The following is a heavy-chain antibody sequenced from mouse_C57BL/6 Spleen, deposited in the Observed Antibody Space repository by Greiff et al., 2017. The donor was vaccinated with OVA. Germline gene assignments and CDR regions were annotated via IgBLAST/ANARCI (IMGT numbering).Heavy chain of an antibody. CDR3: ARVVYYGNPYYFDD. D-gene: IGHD2-1*01. J-gene: IGHJ2*01. CDR1: GYTFTSYW. V-gene: IGHV1-53*01. Sequence: QVHVKQPGTELVKPGASVKLSCKASGYTFTSYWMHWVKQRPGQGLEWIGNINPSNGGTNYNQKFKSKATLTVDKSSSTAYMQLSSLTSEDSAVYYCARVVYYGNPYYFDDWGKGTTLTVAS. CDR2: INPSNGGT.